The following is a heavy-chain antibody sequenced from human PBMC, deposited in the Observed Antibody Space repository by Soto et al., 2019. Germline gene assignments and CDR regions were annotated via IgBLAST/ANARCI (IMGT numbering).Heavy chain of an antibody. CDR2: ISYDGSDK. V-gene: IGHV3-30-3*01. Sequence: QVQLVESGGGVVQPGRSLRLSCAASGFTFSSYAMHWVRQAPGKGLEWVAVISYDGSDKYYADSVKGRFTISRDNSKNTLYLQMNCLRAEDTAVYYFERRVPRSAWVQLWSSKGYDGMDVWGPGTTVTVSS. CDR3: ERRVPRSAWVQLWSSKGYDGMDV. J-gene: IGHJ6*02. CDR1: GFTFSSYA. D-gene: IGHD5-18*01.